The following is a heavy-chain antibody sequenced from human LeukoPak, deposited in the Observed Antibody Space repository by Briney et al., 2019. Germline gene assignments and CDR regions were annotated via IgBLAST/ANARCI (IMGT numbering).Heavy chain of an antibody. CDR2: VSTYNGNT. V-gene: IGHV1-18*01. CDR3: AREGIRIAAAGTIDY. D-gene: IGHD6-13*01. CDR1: GYTFSNYA. Sequence: ASVKVSCKASGYTFSNYAINWVRQAPGQGLEWMGWVSTYNGNTNYAQKLQDRVTMTTDTSTSTAYMELRSLRSDDTAMYYCAREGIRIAAAGTIDYWGQGTLVTVSS. J-gene: IGHJ4*02.